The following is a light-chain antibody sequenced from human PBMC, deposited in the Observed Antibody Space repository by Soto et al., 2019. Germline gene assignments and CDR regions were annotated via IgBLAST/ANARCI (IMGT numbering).Light chain of an antibody. J-gene: IGLJ1*01. Sequence: QSLLTQPASVSGSPGQSITISCTGTSSDVGGYNYVSWYQQHPGKAPKLIIYEVSNRPSGVSNRFSGSKSGNTASLTISGLQAEDEADYYCSSYTGSSTLYVFGTGTKV. V-gene: IGLV2-14*01. CDR3: SSYTGSSTLYV. CDR1: SSDVGGYNY. CDR2: EVS.